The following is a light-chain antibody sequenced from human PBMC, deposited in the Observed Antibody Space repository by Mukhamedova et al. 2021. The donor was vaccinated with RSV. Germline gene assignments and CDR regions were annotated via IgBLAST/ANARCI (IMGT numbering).Light chain of an antibody. J-gene: IGKJ4*01. CDR3: QQDYNYPLT. CDR2: GAF. Sequence: WYQRRVHGKAPKLLIYGAFSLQSGVPSRFSGSGSGRDFTLTISSLQPEDYATYYCQQDYNYPLTFGGGTKVEIK. V-gene: IGKV1-6*01.